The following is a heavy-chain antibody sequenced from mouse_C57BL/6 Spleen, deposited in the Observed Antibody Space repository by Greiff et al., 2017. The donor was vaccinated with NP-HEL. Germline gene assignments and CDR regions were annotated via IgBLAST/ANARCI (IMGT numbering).Heavy chain of an antibody. Sequence: EVQVVESGGGLVQPGGSMKLSCAASGFTFSDAWMDWVRQSPEKGLEWVAEIRNKANNHATYYAESVKGRFTISRDDSKSRFYLQMNSLRAEDTGIYYCTRPGYGYFDDWGQGTTLTVSS. CDR2: IRNKANNHAT. V-gene: IGHV6-6*01. J-gene: IGHJ2*01. D-gene: IGHD3-1*01. CDR3: TRPGYGYFDD. CDR1: GFTFSDAW.